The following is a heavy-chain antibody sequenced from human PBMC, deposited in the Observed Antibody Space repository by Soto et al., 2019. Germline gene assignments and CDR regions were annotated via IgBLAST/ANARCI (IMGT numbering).Heavy chain of an antibody. CDR2: SYWDDDK. CDR1: GFSLTTSGVG. V-gene: IGHV2-5*02. Sequence: QITLNESGPTGVRPTETLTLTCRFSGFSLTTSGVGVGWIRQSPGKAPEWLALSYWDDDKRYSASLKSRLTISKDTSKNQVVLTVSDLDPTDTATYYCAHRVLRTVFGLVTTTAIYFDFWGQGTPVDVSS. D-gene: IGHD3-3*01. CDR3: AHRVLRTVFGLVTTTAIYFDF. J-gene: IGHJ4*02.